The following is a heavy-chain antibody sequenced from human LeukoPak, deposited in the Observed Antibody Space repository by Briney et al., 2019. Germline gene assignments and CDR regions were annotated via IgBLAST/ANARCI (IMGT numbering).Heavy chain of an antibody. J-gene: IGHJ6*03. Sequence: ASVKVSCKASGYTFTSYGTSWVRQAPGQGLEWMGWMNPNSGNTGYAQKFQGRVTITRNTSISTAYMELSSLRSEDTAVYYCARGRHSNYFYYYYYYMDVWGKGTTVTVSS. CDR3: ARGRHSNYFYYYYYYMDV. D-gene: IGHD4-11*01. CDR1: GYTFTSYG. CDR2: MNPNSGNT. V-gene: IGHV1-8*03.